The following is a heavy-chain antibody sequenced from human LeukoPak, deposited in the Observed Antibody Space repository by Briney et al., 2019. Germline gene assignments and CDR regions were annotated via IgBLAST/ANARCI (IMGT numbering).Heavy chain of an antibody. D-gene: IGHD5/OR15-5a*01. J-gene: IGHJ4*02. CDR2: ISSNGGST. CDR3: VKDRSLCDYETVSDY. CDR1: GFTFSSYA. V-gene: IGHV3-64D*06. Sequence: GGSLRLSCSASGFTFSSYAMHWVRQAPGKGLEYVSAISSNGGSTHYADSVKGRFTISRDNSKNTLYLQMSSLRAEDTAVYYCVKDRSLCDYETVSDYWGQGTLVTVSS.